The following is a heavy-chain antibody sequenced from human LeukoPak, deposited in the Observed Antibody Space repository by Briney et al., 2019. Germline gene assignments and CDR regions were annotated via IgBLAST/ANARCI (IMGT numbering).Heavy chain of an antibody. J-gene: IGHJ4*02. CDR1: GGSISSDRFY. V-gene: IGHV4-61*02. Sequence: SETLSLTCTVSGGSISSDRFYWTWVRQPAGKGLEWIGRIKSSNTNYNPSLKRRVSISLDTSTNQFSLKLSSLTAADTAVYYCARVPDWTYVPDYWGQGTLVTVSS. D-gene: IGHD3-16*01. CDR3: ARVPDWTYVPDY. CDR2: IKSSNT.